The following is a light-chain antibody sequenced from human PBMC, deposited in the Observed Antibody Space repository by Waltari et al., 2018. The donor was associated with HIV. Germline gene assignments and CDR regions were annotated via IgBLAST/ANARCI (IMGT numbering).Light chain of an antibody. V-gene: IGLV1-51*01. CDR1: GSNIATND. Sequence: QFVLTQPPSMSAAPGQRVTISCSANGSNIATNDVSWYQQFPRAAPKLLMYDTSERPSGIPDRFSGSKSGTSATLAITGLQTGDEADYYCGTWDASLQTGVFGGGTKLTVL. CDR2: DTS. CDR3: GTWDASLQTGV. J-gene: IGLJ3*02.